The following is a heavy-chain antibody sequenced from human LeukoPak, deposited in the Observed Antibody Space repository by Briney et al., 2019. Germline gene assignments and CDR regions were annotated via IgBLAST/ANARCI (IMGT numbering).Heavy chain of an antibody. D-gene: IGHD2-2*01. CDR1: GYTFTSYG. CDR3: ARAPAERYCSSTSCYPYYMDV. CDR2: ISAYNGNT. V-gene: IGHV1-18*01. Sequence: GASVKVSCKASGYTFTSYGISWVRQAPGQGLEWMGWISAYNGNTNYAQKLQGRVTMTTDTSTSTAYMEPRSLRSDDTAVYYCARAPAERYCSSTSCYPYYMDVWGKGTTVTVSS. J-gene: IGHJ6*03.